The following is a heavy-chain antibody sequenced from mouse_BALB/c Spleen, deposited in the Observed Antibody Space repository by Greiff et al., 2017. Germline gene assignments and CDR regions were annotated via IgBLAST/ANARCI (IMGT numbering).Heavy chain of an antibody. D-gene: IGHD3-2*01. J-gene: IGHJ3*01. CDR1: GYTFTSYW. V-gene: IGHV1-5*01. CDR3: ARSDSSGYGY. Sequence: VQLKQSGTVLARPGASVKMSCKASGYTFTSYWMHWVKQRPGQGLEWIGAIYPGNSDTSYNQKFKGKAKLTAVTSTSTAYMELSSLTSEDTAVYYCARSDSSGYGYWGQGTLVTVSA. CDR2: IYPGNSDT.